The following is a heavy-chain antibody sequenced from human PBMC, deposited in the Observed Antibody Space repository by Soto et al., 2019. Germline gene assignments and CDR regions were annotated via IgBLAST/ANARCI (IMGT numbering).Heavy chain of an antibody. J-gene: IGHJ4*02. V-gene: IGHV4-39*01. CDR2: IYYSGST. CDR1: GGSISSSSYY. CDR3: ARQGSYYYDSSGYQN. Sequence: QLQLQEAGPGLVKPSETLSLTCTVSGGSISSSSYYWGWIRQPPGKGLEWIGSIYYSGSTYYNPSLKSRVTISVDTSKNQFSLKLSSVTAADTAVYYCARQGSYYYDSSGYQNWGQGTLVTVSS. D-gene: IGHD3-22*01.